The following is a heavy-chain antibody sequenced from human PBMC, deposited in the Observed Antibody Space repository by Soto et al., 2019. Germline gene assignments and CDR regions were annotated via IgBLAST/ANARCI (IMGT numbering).Heavy chain of an antibody. CDR2: IYFTGKA. J-gene: IGHJ5*02. D-gene: IGHD2-2*01. V-gene: IGHV4-31*03. CDR3: AKDPSTQPIPAVTPGWFDP. CDR1: GDSIRDGGYY. Sequence: SSETLSLTCTVSGDSIRDGGYYWAWIRQRPGQGLEWMGYIYFTGKANYNPSLENRLTMSVDMSRRQLYLRLTSVTAADTAVYFCAKDPSTQPIPAVTPGWFDPWGQG.